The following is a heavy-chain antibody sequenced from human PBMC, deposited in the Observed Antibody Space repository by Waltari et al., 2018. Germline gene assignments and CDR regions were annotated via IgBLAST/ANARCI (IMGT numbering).Heavy chain of an antibody. J-gene: IGHJ5*02. V-gene: IGHV1-3*05. Sequence: QVHLVQSGAEEKKPGASVKVSCKTAGDPFPIYGLHGIRQAPGQGLEWMGWINAAHGTTKYSQKFQGRLTITRDTSASTIYMELSSLRSEDTAMYYCARDSDYYDSSGYGKWFDPWGQGTLVTVSS. CDR3: ARDSDYYDSSGYGKWFDP. D-gene: IGHD3-22*01. CDR1: GDPFPIYG. CDR2: INAAHGTT.